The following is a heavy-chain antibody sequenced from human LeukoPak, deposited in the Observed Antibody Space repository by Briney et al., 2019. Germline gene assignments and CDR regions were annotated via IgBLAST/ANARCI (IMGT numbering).Heavy chain of an antibody. CDR1: GFTFSSYA. V-gene: IGHV3-30*04. J-gene: IGHJ4*02. CDR2: ISYDGSNK. D-gene: IGHD3-9*01. CDR3: ARVPSPQYYDILTGYFSYYFDY. Sequence: GGSLRLSCAASGFTFSSYAMHWVRQAPGKGLEWVAVISYDGSNKYYADSVKGRFTISRDNSKNTLYLQMNSLRAEDTAVYYCARVPSPQYYDILTGYFSYYFDYWGQGTLVTVSS.